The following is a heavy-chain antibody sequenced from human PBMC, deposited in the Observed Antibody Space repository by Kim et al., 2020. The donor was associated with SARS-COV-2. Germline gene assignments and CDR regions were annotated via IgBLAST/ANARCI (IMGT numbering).Heavy chain of an antibody. CDR1: GFNFDDYA. Sequence: GGSLRLSCAASGFNFDDYAMHWVRQAPGKGLEWVSGISWNSGNIGYADSVKGRFTLPRDNAKNSLYLQMNSLRAEDTALYYCAKDICRSQTTCYPQDWGQGTMVTVSS. V-gene: IGHV3-9*01. J-gene: IGHJ3*01. CDR3: AKDICRSQTTCYPQD. CDR2: ISWNSGNI. D-gene: IGHD2-2*01.